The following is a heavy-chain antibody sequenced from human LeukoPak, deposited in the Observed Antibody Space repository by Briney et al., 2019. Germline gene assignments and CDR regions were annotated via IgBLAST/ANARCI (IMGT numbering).Heavy chain of an antibody. V-gene: IGHV1-2*02. CDR3: ARDGGIVATDYYYYDMDV. D-gene: IGHD5-12*01. CDR2: INPNSGGT. Sequence: EASVKVSCKASGYTFTGYYMHWVRQAPGQGLEWMGWINPNSGGTNYAQKFQGRVTMTRDTSISTAYMELSRLRSDDTAVYYCARDGGIVATDYYYYDMDVWGQGTTVTVSS. J-gene: IGHJ6*02. CDR1: GYTFTGYY.